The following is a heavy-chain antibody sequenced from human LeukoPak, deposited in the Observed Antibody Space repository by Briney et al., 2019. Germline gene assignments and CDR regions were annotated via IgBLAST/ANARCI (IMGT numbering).Heavy chain of an antibody. CDR2: INPNSGGT. D-gene: IGHD1-1*01. CDR1: GYTFTGYY. V-gene: IGHV1-2*02. CDR3: VGNWNYYMDV. Sequence: ASVTVSCKASGYTFTGYYMHWVRQAPGQGLEWMGWINPNSGGTNYAQKFQGRVTMTRDTSISTAYMELSSLRSEDTAVYYCVGNWNYYMDVWGKGTTVTVSS. J-gene: IGHJ6*03.